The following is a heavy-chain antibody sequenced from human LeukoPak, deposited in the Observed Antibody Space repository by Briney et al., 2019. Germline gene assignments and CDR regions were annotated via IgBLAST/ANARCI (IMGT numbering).Heavy chain of an antibody. Sequence: PSETLSLTCTVPGGSISSYYWTWSRQPPGKGLEWIGYIYYSGSTSYNPSLLSRVTFSVDTSRNQFSLRLTSVTAADPAVYYCARVSSGSRRDGYNVVDYWGQGTLVAVSS. CDR2: IYYSGST. CDR1: GGSISSYY. J-gene: IGHJ4*02. CDR3: ARVSSGSRRDGYNVVDY. D-gene: IGHD5-24*01. V-gene: IGHV4-59*01.